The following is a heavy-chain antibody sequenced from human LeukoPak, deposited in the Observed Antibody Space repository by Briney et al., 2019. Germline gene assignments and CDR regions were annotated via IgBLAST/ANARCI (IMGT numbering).Heavy chain of an antibody. V-gene: IGHV4-38-2*01. CDR2: IYHSGST. CDR3: ARGIAAAGTPHMDV. Sequence: PSETLSLTCAVSGYSISSGYYWGWIRQPPGKGLEWIGSIYHSGSTYYNPSLKSRVTISVDTSKNQFSLKLSSVTAADTAVYYSARGIAAAGTPHMDVWGKGTTATVSS. CDR1: GYSISSGYY. D-gene: IGHD6-13*01. J-gene: IGHJ6*03.